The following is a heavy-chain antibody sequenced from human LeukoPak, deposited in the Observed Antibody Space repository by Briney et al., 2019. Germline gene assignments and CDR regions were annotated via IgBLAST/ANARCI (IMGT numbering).Heavy chain of an antibody. Sequence: GASVKVSCKASGYTFTSYYMHWIRQAPGQGLEWMGIINPSGGGTSYAQKFQGRVTMTGDTSTSTVYMELSSLTSDDTAVYYCARVLFGGARSRCLGYWGQGTLVTVSS. CDR3: ARVLFGGARSRCLGY. CDR2: INPSGGGT. J-gene: IGHJ4*02. V-gene: IGHV1-46*01. CDR1: GYTFTSYY. D-gene: IGHD3-10*02.